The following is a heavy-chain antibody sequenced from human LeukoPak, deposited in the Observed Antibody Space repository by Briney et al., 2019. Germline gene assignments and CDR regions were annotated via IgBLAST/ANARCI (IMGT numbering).Heavy chain of an antibody. CDR1: GFTFSTYW. CDR2: IKQDGSEK. J-gene: IGHJ4*02. V-gene: IGHV3-7*04. Sequence: GGSLRLSCAASGFTFSTYWMSWVRQAPGTGLEWVASIKQDGSEKSYVDSVKGRFTISRDNAKNSLYLQMNSQRAEDTAVYYCARGGYQLLWYWGQGTLVTVSS. CDR3: ARGGYQLLWY. D-gene: IGHD2-2*01.